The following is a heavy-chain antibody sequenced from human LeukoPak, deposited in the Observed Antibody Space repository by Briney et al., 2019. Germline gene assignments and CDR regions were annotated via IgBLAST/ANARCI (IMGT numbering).Heavy chain of an antibody. J-gene: IGHJ4*02. CDR2: ISGYNGNT. D-gene: IGHD3-10*01. Sequence: GASVKVSCKASGYTFTKYDFSWVRQAPGQGLEWMGWISGYNGNTNYAQKLQGRVTMTMDTSTSTAYMELRSLRSDDTAVYNCERGYASGSWYSDYWGQGTLVTVSS. CDR1: GYTFTKYD. V-gene: IGHV1-18*01. CDR3: ERGYASGSWYSDY.